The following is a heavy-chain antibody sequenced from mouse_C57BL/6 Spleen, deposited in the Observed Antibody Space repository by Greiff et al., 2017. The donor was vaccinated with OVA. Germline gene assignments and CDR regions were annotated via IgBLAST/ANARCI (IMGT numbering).Heavy chain of an antibody. D-gene: IGHD1-1*01. V-gene: IGHV1-72*01. Sequence: QVQLQQPGAELVKPGASVKLSCKASGYTFTSYWMHWVKQRPGRGLEWIGRIDPNSGGTKYNEKFKSKATLTVDKPSSTAYMQLSSLTSEDSAVYYCASEEYYYGSGAYWGQGTLVTVSA. CDR1: GYTFTSYW. CDR3: ASEEYYYGSGAY. J-gene: IGHJ3*01. CDR2: IDPNSGGT.